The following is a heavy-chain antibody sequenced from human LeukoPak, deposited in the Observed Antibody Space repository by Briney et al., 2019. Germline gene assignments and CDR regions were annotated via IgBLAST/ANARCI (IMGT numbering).Heavy chain of an antibody. CDR1: GFTFSSYG. V-gene: IGHV3-33*01. D-gene: IGHD3-3*01. Sequence: PGGSLRLSCAASGFTFSSYGMHWVRQAPGKGLEWVAVIWYDGSNKYYADSVKGRSTISRDNSKNTLYLQMNSLRAEDTAVYYCARGPPTIFGVVKYFDYWGQGTLVTVSS. CDR3: ARGPPTIFGVVKYFDY. J-gene: IGHJ4*02. CDR2: IWYDGSNK.